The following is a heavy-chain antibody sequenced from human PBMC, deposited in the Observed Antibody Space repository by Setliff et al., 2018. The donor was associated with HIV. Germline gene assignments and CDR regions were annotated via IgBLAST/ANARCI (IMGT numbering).Heavy chain of an antibody. CDR1: GFTFSSYA. D-gene: IGHD6-19*01. V-gene: IGHV3-23*01. CDR2: ISGSGGST. Sequence: GGSLRLSCAASGFTFSSYAMSWVRQAPGKGLEWVSAISGSGGSTYYADTVKGRFTISRDNSKNTLYLQMNSLRAEDTAVYYCAKANAGSSGYEYFQHWGQGTLVTVSS. J-gene: IGHJ1*01. CDR3: AKANAGSSGYEYFQH.